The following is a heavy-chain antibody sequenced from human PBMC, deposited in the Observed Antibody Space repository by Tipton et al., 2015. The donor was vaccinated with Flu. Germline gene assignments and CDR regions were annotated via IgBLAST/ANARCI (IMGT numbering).Heavy chain of an antibody. CDR1: GFPFSAYW. J-gene: IGHJ4*02. CDR2: INPDSTKG. Sequence: SLRLSCAASGFPFSAYWMSWVRQAQGKGLEWVANINPDSTKGYYLGSVKGRFTISRDNAKNSLYLHMNTLRVEDTAVYYCARLGLPDHWGRGTLVTVSS. D-gene: IGHD3-16*01. V-gene: IGHV3-7*01. CDR3: ARLGLPDH.